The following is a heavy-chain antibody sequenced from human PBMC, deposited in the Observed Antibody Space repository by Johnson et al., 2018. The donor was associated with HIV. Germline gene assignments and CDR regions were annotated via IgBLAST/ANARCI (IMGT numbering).Heavy chain of an antibody. D-gene: IGHD2-15*01. J-gene: IGHJ3*02. Sequence: QVQLLESGGGVVQPGRSLRLSCAASGFTYSSYAMHWVRQAPGKGLEWVAVISYDGSNKYYADSVKGRFTISRDNSKNTLYLQMNSLRAEDTAVYYCARDFSSRLGGSRNAFDIWGQGTMVTVSS. CDR2: ISYDGSNK. V-gene: IGHV3-30-3*01. CDR1: GFTYSSYA. CDR3: ARDFSSRLGGSRNAFDI.